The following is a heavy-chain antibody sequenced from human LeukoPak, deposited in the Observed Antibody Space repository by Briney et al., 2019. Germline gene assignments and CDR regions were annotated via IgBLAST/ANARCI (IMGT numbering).Heavy chain of an antibody. J-gene: IGHJ3*01. V-gene: IGHV5-51*01. CDR2: IYPDDSDI. Sequence: GESLKISCKGSGYSFTDYWIGWVRQMPGKGLQWMAIIYPDDSDIRYSPSFQDQVTISADKSIITAYLQWSSLKASDTAMYYCARHGRGSRSPNAFDFWGQGTMVTVSS. D-gene: IGHD3-10*01. CDR3: ARHGRGSRSPNAFDF. CDR1: GYSFTDYW.